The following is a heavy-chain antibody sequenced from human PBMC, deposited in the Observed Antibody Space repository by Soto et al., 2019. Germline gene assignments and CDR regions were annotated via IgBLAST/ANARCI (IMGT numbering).Heavy chain of an antibody. CDR2: ISDGSDYI. J-gene: IGHJ4*02. Sequence: EVQLVESGGGLVKPGGSLRLSCVASGFTFTSYSMNWVRQAPGKGLEWVSSISDGSDYIVYADSMKGRFTISRDNAKNSLYLEMNSLRAEDTAVYFCARKDDGGSRLWGQGTLVTVSS. D-gene: IGHD2-15*01. CDR1: GFTFTSYS. V-gene: IGHV3-21*01. CDR3: ARKDDGGSRL.